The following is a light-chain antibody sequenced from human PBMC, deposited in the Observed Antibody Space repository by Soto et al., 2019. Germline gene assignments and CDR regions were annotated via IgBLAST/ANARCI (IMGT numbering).Light chain of an antibody. CDR3: SSYSSNTALV. CDR1: SSDVGGYNY. CDR2: EVS. J-gene: IGLJ1*01. V-gene: IGLV2-14*01. Sequence: QSALTQPASVPGSPGQSITISCPGTSSDVGGYNYVSWYQQHPGTAPKLIIYEVSYRPSGVSHRFSGSKSGNTASLTISGLQAEDEADYYCSSYSSNTALVFGTGTKLTVL.